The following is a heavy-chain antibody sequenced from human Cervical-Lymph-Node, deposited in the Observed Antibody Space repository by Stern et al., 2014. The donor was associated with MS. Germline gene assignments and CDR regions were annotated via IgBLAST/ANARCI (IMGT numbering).Heavy chain of an antibody. CDR2: IVHSVGIA. CDR3: AKDDVGVVKGAAYDYWFDP. J-gene: IGHJ5*02. CDR1: GVIFSSHG. D-gene: IGHD3-3*01. V-gene: IGHV1-69*01. Sequence: QVQLVKFGAEAKKSGSSVNVSCKASGVIFSSHGISWLRQAPGPRLEWMGGIVHSVGIADYAHKFQRIVTNTADESTTTVYMALRSLRHDDTATYYCAKDDVGVVKGAAYDYWFDPWGQGTRITVSS.